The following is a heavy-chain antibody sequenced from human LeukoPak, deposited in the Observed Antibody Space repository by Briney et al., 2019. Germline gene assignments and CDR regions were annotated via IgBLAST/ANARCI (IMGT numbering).Heavy chain of an antibody. CDR3: TREKSSPSPIFDY. Sequence: PSQTLSLTCTVSGGSISRGDYYWSWIRQPPGKGLEWIGYIYYSGNTYHNPSLGSRVTISVDTSKNQFSLNLSSVTAADTAVYYCTREKSSPSPIFDYWGQGILVTVSA. J-gene: IGHJ4*02. CDR1: GGSISRGDYY. CDR2: IYYSGNT. V-gene: IGHV4-30-4*08. D-gene: IGHD6-6*01.